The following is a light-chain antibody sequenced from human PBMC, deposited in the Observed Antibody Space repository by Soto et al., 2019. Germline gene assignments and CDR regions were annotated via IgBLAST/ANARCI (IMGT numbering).Light chain of an antibody. CDR1: QSVSSY. CDR3: QQRSNGPT. CDR2: DAS. V-gene: IGKV3-11*01. J-gene: IGKJ1*01. Sequence: TLSLSPGERATLSCRASQSVSSYLAWYQQKPGQAPRLLIYDASNRATGIPARFSGSGSGTDFTLTISSLEPEDFAVYYCQQRSNGPTFGQGTKVDIK.